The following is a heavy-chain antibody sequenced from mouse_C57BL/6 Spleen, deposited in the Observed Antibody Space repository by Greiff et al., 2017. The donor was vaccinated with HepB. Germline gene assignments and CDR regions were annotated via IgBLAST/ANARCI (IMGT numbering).Heavy chain of an antibody. Sequence: EVKLVESGGGLVQPGGSLKLSCAASGFTFSDYYMYWVRQTPEKRLEWVAYISNGGGSTYYPDTVKGRFTISRDNAKNTLYLQMSRLKSEDTAMYYCASPYYYGSMGAMDYWGQGTSVTVSS. J-gene: IGHJ4*01. CDR2: ISNGGGST. V-gene: IGHV5-12*01. D-gene: IGHD1-1*01. CDR1: GFTFSDYY. CDR3: ASPYYYGSMGAMDY.